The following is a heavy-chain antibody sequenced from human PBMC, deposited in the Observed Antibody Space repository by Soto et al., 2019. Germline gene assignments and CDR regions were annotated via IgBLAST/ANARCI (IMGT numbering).Heavy chain of an antibody. V-gene: IGHV1-69*04. CDR1: GGTFSSYT. D-gene: IGHD3-3*01. CDR2: IIPILGIA. CDR3: ARDSAGDFWSGYYMRPRDYYYMDV. J-gene: IGHJ6*03. Sequence: SVKVSCKASGGTFSSYTISWVRQAPGQGLEWMGRIIPILGIANYAQKFQGRVTITADKSTSTAYMELSSLRSEDTAVYYCARDSAGDFWSGYYMRPRDYYYMDVWGKGTTVTVSS.